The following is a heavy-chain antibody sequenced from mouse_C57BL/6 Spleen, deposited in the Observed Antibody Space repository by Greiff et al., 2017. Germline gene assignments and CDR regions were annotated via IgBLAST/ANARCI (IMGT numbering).Heavy chain of an antibody. CDR1: GYTFTSYG. J-gene: IGHJ2*01. V-gene: IGHV1-81*01. CDR2: IYPRSGNT. D-gene: IGHD1-1*01. CDR3: AREGFITTVVATPYFDY. Sequence: VQLQQSGAELARPGASVKLSCKASGYTFTSYGISWVKQRTGQGLEWIGEIYPRSGNTYYNEKFKGKATLTADKSSSTAYMELRSLTSEDSAVYFCAREGFITTVVATPYFDYWGQGTTLTVSS.